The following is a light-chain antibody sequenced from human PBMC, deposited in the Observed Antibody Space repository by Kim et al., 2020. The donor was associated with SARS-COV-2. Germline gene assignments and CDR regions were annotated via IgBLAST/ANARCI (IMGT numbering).Light chain of an antibody. V-gene: IGKV3-15*01. CDR1: KSVSSN. Sequence: SVSPGGIATLSCRASKSVSSNLAWYQQKPGQAPRLLIYGASTRATGIPARFSGSGSGTEFTLTISNLQSEDVAVYYCQQYNDWWTFGQGTKVDIK. J-gene: IGKJ1*01. CDR2: GAS. CDR3: QQYNDWWT.